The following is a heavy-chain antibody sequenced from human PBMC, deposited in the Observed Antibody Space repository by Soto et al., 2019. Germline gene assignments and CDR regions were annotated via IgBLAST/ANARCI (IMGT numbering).Heavy chain of an antibody. V-gene: IGHV1-69*13. D-gene: IGHD5-18*01. CDR3: ARIPRYSFPTSDDLDS. CDR1: GVTFYTYT. Sequence: SVKVSCKASGVTFYTYTFSWVRQAPGQGLEWMGSITPIYPTTNYAEKFQGRLTVTADGSTNTAYMELNSLTSDDTAVYYCARIPRYSFPTSDDLDSWGQGTLVTVSS. J-gene: IGHJ4*02. CDR2: ITPIYPTT.